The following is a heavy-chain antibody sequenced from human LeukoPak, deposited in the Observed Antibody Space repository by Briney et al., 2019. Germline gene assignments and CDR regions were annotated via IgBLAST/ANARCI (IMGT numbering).Heavy chain of an antibody. CDR2: INPKNGGT. Sequence: GVSVKVSCKASGYNFAHIIHWVRQAPGQGHEFLGWINPKNGGTKYAQNFQGRVTMTRDTSISTVYMELSSLGSDDTAVYYCVVSIQAAAIPAFDSWGQGTLVTVSS. V-gene: IGHV1-2*02. J-gene: IGHJ4*02. CDR3: VVSIQAAAIPAFDS. D-gene: IGHD6-25*01. CDR1: GYNFAHI.